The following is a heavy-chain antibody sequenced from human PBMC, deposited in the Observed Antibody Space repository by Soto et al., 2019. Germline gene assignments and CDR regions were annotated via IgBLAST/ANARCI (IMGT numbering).Heavy chain of an antibody. J-gene: IGHJ5*02. CDR2: ISAYNGDT. CDR3: ARSGLPDPVVVVGHTPFDP. CDR1: GYTFTNYD. Sequence: QVQLVQSGAEVKKPGASVKVSCKASGYTFTNYDINWVRQAPGQGLEWMGWISAYNGDTNYAQKLQGRVTMTTDPSTSTADMELRSLRSDDTAVYYCARSGLPDPVVVVGHTPFDPWGQGTLVTVSS. D-gene: IGHD2-15*01. V-gene: IGHV1-18*01.